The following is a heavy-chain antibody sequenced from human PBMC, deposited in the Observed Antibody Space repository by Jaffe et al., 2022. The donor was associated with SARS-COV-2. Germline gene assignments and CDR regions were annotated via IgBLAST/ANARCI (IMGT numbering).Heavy chain of an antibody. Sequence: QVQLQESGPGLVKPSETLSLTCTVSGGSISSDYWSWIRQPPGKGLEWIGNTYNSGSTNYNPSLKSRVTISVDTSKNQFSLKLNSVTAADTAVYYCARVPGVAAAGIRDGFDIWGQGTMVTVSS. J-gene: IGHJ3*02. V-gene: IGHV4-59*01. CDR3: ARVPGVAAAGIRDGFDI. CDR2: TYNSGST. D-gene: IGHD6-13*01. CDR1: GGSISSDY.